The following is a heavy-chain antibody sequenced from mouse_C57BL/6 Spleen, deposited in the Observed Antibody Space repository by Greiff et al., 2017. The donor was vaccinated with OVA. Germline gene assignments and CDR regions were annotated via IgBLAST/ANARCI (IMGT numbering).Heavy chain of an antibody. Sequence: QVQLKESGAELVKPGASVKLSCKASGYTFTEYTIHWVKQRSGQGLEWIGLFYPGSGSIKYNEKFKDKATLTADKSSSTVYMELSRVTSEDDAVYYCARHEDGYGNPDWFAYWGQGTLVTVSA. V-gene: IGHV1-62-2*01. J-gene: IGHJ3*01. CDR1: GYTFTEYT. D-gene: IGHD2-10*02. CDR2: FYPGSGSI. CDR3: ARHEDGYGNPDWFAY.